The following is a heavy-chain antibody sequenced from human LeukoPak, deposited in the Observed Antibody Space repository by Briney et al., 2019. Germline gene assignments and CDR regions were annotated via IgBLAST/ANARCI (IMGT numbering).Heavy chain of an antibody. J-gene: IGHJ4*02. CDR2: ISGSGGST. V-gene: IGHV3-23*01. CDR3: AKFGATDYYDSSGYYSPFDY. D-gene: IGHD3-22*01. Sequence: GGTLRLSCAASGFTFSSYGMSWVRQAPGKGLEWVSAISGSGGSTYYADSVKGRFTISRDNSKKTLYLQMNSLRAEDTAVYYCAKFGATDYYDSSGYYSPFDYWGQGTLVTVSS. CDR1: GFTFSSYG.